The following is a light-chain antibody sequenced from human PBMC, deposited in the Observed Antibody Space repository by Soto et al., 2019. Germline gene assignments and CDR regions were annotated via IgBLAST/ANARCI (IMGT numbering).Light chain of an antibody. CDR3: CSYADNNDYV. CDR1: SSDVGAYNY. Sequence: QSVLTQPPSASGSLGQSVTISCTGTSSDVGAYNYVSWYQQHPGKAPKLMIYEVTRRPSGVPDRFSGSKSGNTASLNVSGLQAEDEAAYYCCSYADNNDYVFGTGTKVTVL. CDR2: EVT. J-gene: IGLJ1*01. V-gene: IGLV2-8*01.